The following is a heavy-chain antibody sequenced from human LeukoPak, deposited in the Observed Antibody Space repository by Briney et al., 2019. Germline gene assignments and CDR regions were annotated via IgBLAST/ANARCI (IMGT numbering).Heavy chain of an antibody. D-gene: IGHD6-13*01. V-gene: IGHV3-7*01. CDR3: ARDGSWIYYFDY. CDR2: IKQDGSEK. CDR1: GCTFSSYE. Sequence: GGSLRLSCAASGCTFSSYEMNWVRQAPGKGLEWVANIKQDGSEKYYVDSVKGRFTISRDNAKNSLSLQMNSLRAEDTAVYYCARDGSWIYYFDYWGQGTLVTVSS. J-gene: IGHJ4*02.